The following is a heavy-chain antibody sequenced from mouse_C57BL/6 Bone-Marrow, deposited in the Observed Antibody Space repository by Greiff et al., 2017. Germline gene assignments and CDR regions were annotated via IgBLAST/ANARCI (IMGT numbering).Heavy chain of an antibody. Sequence: VQLQESGAELAKPGASVKLSCKASGYTFTSYWMHWVKQRPGQGLEWIGYINPSSGYTKYNQKFKDKATLTADTSSSTAYMQLSSLTYEDSAVYYCASDGYYVTFLFAYWGQGTLVTVSA. CDR2: INPSSGYT. CDR1: GYTFTSYW. CDR3: ASDGYYVTFLFAY. D-gene: IGHD2-3*01. V-gene: IGHV1-7*01. J-gene: IGHJ3*01.